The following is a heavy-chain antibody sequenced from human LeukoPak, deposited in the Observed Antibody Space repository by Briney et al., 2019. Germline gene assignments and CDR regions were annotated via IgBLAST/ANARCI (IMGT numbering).Heavy chain of an antibody. CDR2: ISGSGGST. CDR1: GFTFSNYV. D-gene: IGHD5-18*01. J-gene: IGHJ4*02. V-gene: IGHV3-23*01. Sequence: GGSLRLSCAASGFTFSNYVMNWVRQAPGKGLEWVSDISGSGGSTYYADSVKGRFTISRDNSKNMLYLQMNSLRAEDTAVYYCALLGYSYGSFDYWGQGTLVTVSS. CDR3: ALLGYSYGSFDY.